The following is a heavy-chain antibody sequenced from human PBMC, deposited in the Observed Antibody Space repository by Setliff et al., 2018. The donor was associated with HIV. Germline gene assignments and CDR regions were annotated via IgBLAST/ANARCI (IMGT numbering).Heavy chain of an antibody. V-gene: IGHV3-11*04. Sequence: GGSLRLSCLASGFSFSDYYMNWIRQAPGKGLEWISYLNNDGTTIYYADSVRGRFTISRDNARDSLYLQMNSLRAEDTAVYYCVRDTTSGWMLTNWGQGTLVTVSS. CDR2: LNNDGTTI. D-gene: IGHD6-25*01. CDR1: GFSFSDYY. J-gene: IGHJ4*02. CDR3: VRDTTSGWMLTN.